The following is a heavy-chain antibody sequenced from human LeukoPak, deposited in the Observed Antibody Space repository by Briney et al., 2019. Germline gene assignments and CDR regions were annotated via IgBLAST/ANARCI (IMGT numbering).Heavy chain of an antibody. D-gene: IGHD6-6*01. CDR1: GFTFSSYS. CDR2: ISSSSSYI. V-gene: IGHV3-21*01. CDR3: ARVREYSSSAEYFLP. J-gene: IGHJ1*01. Sequence: PGGSLRLSCAASGFTFSSYSMNWVRQAPGKGLEWVSSISSSSSYIYYADSVKGRFTISRDNAKNSLYLQMNSLRAEDTAVYYCARVREYSSSAEYFLPWGEGTLVTVSS.